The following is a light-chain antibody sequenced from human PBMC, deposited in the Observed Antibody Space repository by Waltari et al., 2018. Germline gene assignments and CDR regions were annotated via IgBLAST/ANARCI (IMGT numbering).Light chain of an antibody. J-gene: IGLJ2*01. CDR2: GNS. CDR3: QSYDSSLSGVV. CDR1: SSKIGAGYD. Sequence: QSVLTQPPSVSGAPGQRVTLSCTGSSSKIGAGYDVHWYQQLPGTAPKPLIYGNSNRPSGVPDRFSGSKSGTSASLAITGLQAEDEADYYCQSYDSSLSGVVFGGGTKLTVL. V-gene: IGLV1-40*01.